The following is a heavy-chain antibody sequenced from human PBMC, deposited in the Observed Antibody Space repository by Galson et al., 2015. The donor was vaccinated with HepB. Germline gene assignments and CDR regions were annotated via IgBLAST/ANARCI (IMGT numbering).Heavy chain of an antibody. Sequence: SLRLSCAASGFTFSSYGLHWVRQAPGKGLEWVAVISSDGSNKHYADSAKGRFTISRDNSKHTLYLQMNSLRAEDTAVYYCAKERRDYHDSSGNSDYWGQGTLVTVSS. J-gene: IGHJ4*02. D-gene: IGHD3-22*01. V-gene: IGHV3-30*18. CDR1: GFTFSSYG. CDR2: ISSDGSNK. CDR3: AKERRDYHDSSGNSDY.